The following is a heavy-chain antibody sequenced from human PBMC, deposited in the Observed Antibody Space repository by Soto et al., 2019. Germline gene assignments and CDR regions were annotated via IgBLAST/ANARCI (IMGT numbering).Heavy chain of an antibody. D-gene: IGHD6-13*01. CDR2: VSGSGGST. CDR1: GFTFSSYA. J-gene: IGHJ5*02. V-gene: IGHV3-23*01. Sequence: GGSLRLSCTTSGFTFSSYAMNWVRQAPGKGLEWVSAVSGSGGSTFYADSVKGRFTISRGNSKNTLYLQMNSLTPEDTAVHYCAKDPVSSRYPPNSTHPRCQGTLVTLSS. CDR3: AKDPVSSRYPPNSTHP.